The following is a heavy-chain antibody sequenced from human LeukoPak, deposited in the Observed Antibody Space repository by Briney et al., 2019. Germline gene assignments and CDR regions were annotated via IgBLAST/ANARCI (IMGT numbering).Heavy chain of an antibody. J-gene: IGHJ6*02. CDR1: GGSISSFY. CDR2: IHYSGSA. CDR3: ARDTWKAYFDSGTYQTTYYGMDF. D-gene: IGHD3-10*01. V-gene: IGHV4-59*01. Sequence: SETLSLTCAVSGGSISSFYWSWVRQPPGKGLEWIGNIHYSGSANYNPSLRSRDTISVDTSKTQFSLRLTSVTAADTAVYYCARDTWKAYFDSGTYQTTYYGMDFWGQGTTVTVSS.